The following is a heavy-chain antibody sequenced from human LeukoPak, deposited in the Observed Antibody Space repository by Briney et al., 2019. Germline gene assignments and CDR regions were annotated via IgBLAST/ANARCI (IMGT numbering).Heavy chain of an antibody. J-gene: IGHJ3*02. CDR3: ARDWGGRIVGAWAFDI. CDR2: MNPNSGNT. V-gene: IGHV1-8*01. D-gene: IGHD1-26*01. Sequence: ASVKVSCKASGYTFTSYDINWVRQATGQGLEWMGWMNPNSGNTGYAQKFQGRVTMTRNTSISTAYMELSSLRSEDTAVYYCARDWGGRIVGAWAFDIWGQGTMVTVSS. CDR1: GYTFTSYD.